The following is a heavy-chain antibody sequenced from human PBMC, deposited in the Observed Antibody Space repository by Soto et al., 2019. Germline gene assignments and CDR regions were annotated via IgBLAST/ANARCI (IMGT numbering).Heavy chain of an antibody. Sequence: PGGSLRLSCAASGFTFSAYNIYWVRQAPGKGLEWVSFISSTGTYLNYAASLKGRFTISRDNANSSVFLQMDNLSAEDTAVYHCARQLHFGELSLGFWGQGTLVTVSS. CDR2: ISSTGTYL. D-gene: IGHD3-10*01. J-gene: IGHJ4*02. V-gene: IGHV3-21*01. CDR1: GFTFSAYN. CDR3: ARQLHFGELSLGF.